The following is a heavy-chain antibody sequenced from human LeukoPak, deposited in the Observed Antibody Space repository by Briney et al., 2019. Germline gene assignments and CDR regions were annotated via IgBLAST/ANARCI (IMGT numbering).Heavy chain of an antibody. D-gene: IGHD6-6*01. J-gene: IGHJ6*03. CDR1: GGTFSSYA. CDR3: ARGAWSSSGGLHYYYYMDV. CDR2: IIPIFGTA. Sequence: GASVKVSCKASGGTFSSYAISWVRQAPGQGLEWMGGIIPIFGTANYAQKFQGRVTITTDESTSTAYMELSSLRSGDTAVYYCARGAWSSSGGLHYYYYMDVWGKGTTVTVSS. V-gene: IGHV1-69*05.